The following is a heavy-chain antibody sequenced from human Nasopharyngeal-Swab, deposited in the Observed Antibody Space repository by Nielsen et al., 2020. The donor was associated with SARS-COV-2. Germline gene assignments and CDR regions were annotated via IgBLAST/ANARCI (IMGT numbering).Heavy chain of an antibody. CDR3: ARFDSAGTAMAPPYYYYYYMDV. CDR1: GYTFTSYD. Sequence: ASVKVSCKASGYTFTSYDINWVRQATGQGIEWMGLMNPNSGNSGYTQKFQSRVTMTRNTTISTDYMELSSLSSDDTAVYYCARFDSAGTAMAPPYYYYYYMDVWGQGTTVTVSS. CDR2: MNPNSGNS. J-gene: IGHJ6*02. D-gene: IGHD5-18*01. V-gene: IGHV1-8*01.